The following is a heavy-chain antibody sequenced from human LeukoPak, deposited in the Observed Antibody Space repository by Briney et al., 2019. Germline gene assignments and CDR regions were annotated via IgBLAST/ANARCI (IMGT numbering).Heavy chain of an antibody. CDR1: GFTLISYE. J-gene: IGHJ3*02. CDR3: ARRGRAAHAFDI. CDR2: ISSSGSTI. Sequence: PGGPLDLSVAASGFTLISYERNWVRRPPGKGRKWFSYISSSGSTIYYADSVKGRFTISRDNAKNSLYLQMNSLRAEDTAVYYCARRGRAAHAFDIWGQGTMVTVSS. V-gene: IGHV3-48*03. D-gene: IGHD6-6*01.